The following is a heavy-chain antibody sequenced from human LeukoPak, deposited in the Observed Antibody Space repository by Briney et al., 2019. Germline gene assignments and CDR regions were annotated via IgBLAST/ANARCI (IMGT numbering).Heavy chain of an antibody. CDR2: ISGSGGST. CDR3: AKTITMVRGVIIGHHYFDY. CDR1: GFTFSSYA. J-gene: IGHJ4*02. D-gene: IGHD3-10*01. Sequence: GGSLRLSCAASGFTFSSYAMSWVRQAPGKGLEWVSAISGSGGSTYYAGSVKGRFTISRDNSKNTPYLQMNSLRAEDTAVYYCAKTITMVRGVIIGHHYFDYWGQGTLVTVSS. V-gene: IGHV3-23*01.